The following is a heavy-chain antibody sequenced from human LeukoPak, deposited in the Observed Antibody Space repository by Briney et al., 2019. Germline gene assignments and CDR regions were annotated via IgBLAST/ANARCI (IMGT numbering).Heavy chain of an antibody. J-gene: IGHJ5*02. V-gene: IGHV1-18*01. CDR2: FSAYNGNT. Sequence: ASVKVSCKASGYTFTSYGISWVRQAPGQGLEWMGWFSAYNGNTNYAQKLQGRVTMITDTSTSTDYMELRSLRSDDTAVYYCARFLGYCSGGSCLNWFDPWGQGTLVTVSS. CDR3: ARFLGYCSGGSCLNWFDP. CDR1: GYTFTSYG. D-gene: IGHD2-15*01.